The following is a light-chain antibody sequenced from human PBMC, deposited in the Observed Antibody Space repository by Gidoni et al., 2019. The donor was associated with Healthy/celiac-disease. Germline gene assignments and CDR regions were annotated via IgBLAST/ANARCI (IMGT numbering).Light chain of an antibody. V-gene: IGKV4-1*01. Sequence: DIVMTQSPDSLAVSLGERATINCKSSQSVLYSSNNKSYLAWYQQKPGQPPKLLIYWASTRESGVPDRFSGSGSGTDFTLTISSLQAEDVAVYYCQQYYSTPLTFXQXTKVEIK. CDR2: WAS. CDR1: QSVLYSSNNKSY. CDR3: QQYYSTPLT. J-gene: IGKJ1*01.